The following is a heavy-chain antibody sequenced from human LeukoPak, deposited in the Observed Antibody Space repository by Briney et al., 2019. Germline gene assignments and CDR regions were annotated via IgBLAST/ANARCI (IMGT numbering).Heavy chain of an antibody. CDR2: IGTAGDT. CDR1: GFTFSSYD. J-gene: IGHJ6*02. Sequence: PGGSLRLSCAASGFTFSSYDMHWVRQATGKGLEWVSAIGTAGDTYYPGSVKGRFTISRENAKNSLYLQMNSLRAGDTAVYYCARVGAVGATSRGYYGMDVWGQGTTVTVSS. D-gene: IGHD1-26*01. V-gene: IGHV3-13*01. CDR3: ARVGAVGATSRGYYGMDV.